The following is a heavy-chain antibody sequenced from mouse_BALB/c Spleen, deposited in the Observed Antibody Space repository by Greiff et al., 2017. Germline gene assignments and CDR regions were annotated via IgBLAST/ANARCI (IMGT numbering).Heavy chain of an antibody. CDR3: ARYCYYGSSYYWYFDV. D-gene: IGHD1-1*01. Sequence: EVQLVESGGGLVKPGGSLKLSCAASGFTFSSYTMSWVRQTPEKRLEWVATISSGGGNTYYPDSVKGRFTISRDNAKNNLYLQMSSLRSEDTALYYCARYCYYGSSYYWYFDVWGAGTTVTVSS. CDR2: ISSGGGNT. J-gene: IGHJ1*01. CDR1: GFTFSSYT. V-gene: IGHV5-9*03.